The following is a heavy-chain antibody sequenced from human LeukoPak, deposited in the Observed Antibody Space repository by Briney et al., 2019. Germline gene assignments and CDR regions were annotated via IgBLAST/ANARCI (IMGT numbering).Heavy chain of an antibody. J-gene: IGHJ6*02. CDR2: INHSGST. D-gene: IGHD2-2*02. CDR3: ARAPNVVVPAAIRPHYYYGMDV. V-gene: IGHV4-34*01. CDR1: GGSFSGYY. Sequence: SETLSLTCAVYGGSFSGYYWSWIRQPPGKGLEWIGEINHSGSTNYNPSLKSRVTISVDTSKNQFSLKLISVTAADTAVYYCARAPNVVVPAAIRPHYYYGMDVWGQGTTVTVSS.